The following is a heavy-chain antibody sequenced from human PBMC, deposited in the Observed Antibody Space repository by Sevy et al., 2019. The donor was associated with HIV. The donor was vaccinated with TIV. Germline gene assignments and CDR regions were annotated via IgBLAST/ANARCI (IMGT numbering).Heavy chain of an antibody. J-gene: IGHJ3*02. CDR1: GFTFSNSW. D-gene: IGHD7-27*01. V-gene: IGHV3-15*01. CDR2: IKSKTDGGTT. CDR3: TNDEPDDDWGWRGDDAFDI. Sequence: GGSLRLSCAASGFTFSNSWMSWVRQAPGKGLEWVGRIKSKTDGGTTDYAAPVKGRFTISRDDSKTTLYLQMNSLKTEHTAGYYCTNDEPDDDWGWRGDDAFDIWGQGTMVTVSS.